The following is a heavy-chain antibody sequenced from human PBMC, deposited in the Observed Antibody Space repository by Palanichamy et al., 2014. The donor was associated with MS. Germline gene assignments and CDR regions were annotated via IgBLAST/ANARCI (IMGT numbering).Heavy chain of an antibody. V-gene: IGHV4-30-2*01. D-gene: IGHD4-17*01. Sequence: LQLQESGSGLVKPSQTLSLTCAVSGGSISSGGYSWSWIRQPPGKGLEWIGYIYHSGSTYYNPSLKSRVTISVDRSKNQFSLKLSSVTAADTAVYYCARGPYGDYQTDPANVPTPWGQGTLVTVSS. CDR3: ARGPYGDYQTDPANVPTP. CDR1: GGSISSGGYS. J-gene: IGHJ5*02. CDR2: IYHSGST.